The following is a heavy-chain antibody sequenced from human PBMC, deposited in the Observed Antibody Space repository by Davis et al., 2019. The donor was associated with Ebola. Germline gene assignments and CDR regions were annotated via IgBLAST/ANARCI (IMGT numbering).Heavy chain of an antibody. J-gene: IGHJ6*02. CDR1: GFTFSSYA. CDR3: ARDIRIPESVEGYGMDV. V-gene: IGHV3-30*04. Sequence: PGGSLRLSCAASGFTFSSYAMHWVRQAPGKGLEWVAVILYDGRNKYYADSVKGRFTISRDNSKNTLYLQMNSLRAEDTAVYFCARDIRIPESVEGYGMDVWGQGTTVTVSS. CDR2: ILYDGRNK. D-gene: IGHD1-14*01.